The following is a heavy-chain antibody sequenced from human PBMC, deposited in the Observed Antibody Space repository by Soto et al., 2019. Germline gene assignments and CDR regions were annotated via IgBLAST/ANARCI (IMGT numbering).Heavy chain of an antibody. CDR1: GYNFSTYA. CDR2: INTGNGNT. CDR3: ARGRSCGSVKCRELSV. J-gene: IGHJ6*02. D-gene: IGHD1-26*01. V-gene: IGHV1-3*04. Sequence: ASVKVSCKASGYNFSTYALLWVRQAPGQGLEWMGWINTGNGNTKYSQKFQGRVTMTRDTSASTAFLELSSLKSEDTAVYYCARGRSCGSVKCRELSVWGQGTTVTVSS.